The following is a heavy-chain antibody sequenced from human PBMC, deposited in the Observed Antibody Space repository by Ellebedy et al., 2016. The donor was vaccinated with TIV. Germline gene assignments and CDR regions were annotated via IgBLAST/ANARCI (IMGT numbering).Heavy chain of an antibody. J-gene: IGHJ4*02. D-gene: IGHD2-2*01. V-gene: IGHV3-48*03. CDR3: AREVGYCSSTSCYYFDS. Sequence: DSVKGRFTPFRDNARNSLYFKMNSLRAEDTAVYYCAREVGYCSSTSCYYFDSWGQGTLVTVSS.